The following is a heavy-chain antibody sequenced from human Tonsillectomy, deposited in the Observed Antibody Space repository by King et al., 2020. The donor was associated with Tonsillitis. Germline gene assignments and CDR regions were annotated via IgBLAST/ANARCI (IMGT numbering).Heavy chain of an antibody. D-gene: IGHD1-26*01. CDR1: GYTFNDHY. J-gene: IGHJ4*02. Sequence: QVQLVESGAEVKKPGASVKVSCKASGYTFNDHYIHGVRQAPGQGREWLGWINTNSGGTNYAQKFQGRVTMNGDTSIRTAYMEVNRLRSDDTAVYYCARAHNEWESHSPYAFDHWGQGTRVTVSS. V-gene: IGHV1-2*02. CDR3: ARAHNEWESHSPYAFDH. CDR2: INTNSGGT.